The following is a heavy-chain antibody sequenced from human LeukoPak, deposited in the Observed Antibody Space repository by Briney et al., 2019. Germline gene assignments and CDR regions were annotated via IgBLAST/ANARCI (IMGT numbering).Heavy chain of an antibody. Sequence: GGSLRLSCAASGVSFSGYSMNWVRQAPGKGLEWVSYISGSSGTIYNADSVTGRFTISRDNAKNSLYLQMNSLRAEDTALYYCARGQGDFWSGSYYYYYMDVWGKGTTVTVSS. V-gene: IGHV3-48*04. J-gene: IGHJ6*03. CDR2: ISGSSGTI. CDR1: GVSFSGYS. CDR3: ARGQGDFWSGSYYYYYMDV. D-gene: IGHD3-3*01.